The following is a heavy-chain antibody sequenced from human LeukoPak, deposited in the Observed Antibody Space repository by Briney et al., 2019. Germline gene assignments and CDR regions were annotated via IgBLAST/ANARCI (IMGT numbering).Heavy chain of an antibody. J-gene: IGHJ4*02. D-gene: IGHD3-22*01. Sequence: SSETLSLTCTVSGGSISTYYWSWIRQSPGKGLEWIGYIYYSGSTSYNPSLKSRVTISIDTSKTQFSLKLSSVTAADTAVYYCARGGGVTYYDSTGYLWYFDYWGQGTLVTVSS. CDR2: IYYSGST. CDR3: ARGGGVTYYDSTGYLWYFDY. CDR1: GGSISTYY. V-gene: IGHV4-59*01.